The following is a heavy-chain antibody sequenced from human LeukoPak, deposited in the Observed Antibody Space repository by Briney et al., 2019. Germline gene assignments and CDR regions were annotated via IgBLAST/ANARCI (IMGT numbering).Heavy chain of an antibody. Sequence: PSGTLSLTCTVSGGSISSGSYYWSWIRQPAGKGLEWIGRIYTSGSTNYNPSLKSRVTISVDTSKNQFSLKLSSVTAADTAVYYCAREGYYYDSSGYRAYDAFDIWGQGTMVTVSS. CDR2: IYTSGST. CDR1: GGSISSGSYY. J-gene: IGHJ3*02. CDR3: AREGYYYDSSGYRAYDAFDI. V-gene: IGHV4-61*02. D-gene: IGHD3-22*01.